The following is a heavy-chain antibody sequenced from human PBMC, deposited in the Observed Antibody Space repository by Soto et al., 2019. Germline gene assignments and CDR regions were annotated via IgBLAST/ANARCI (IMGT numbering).Heavy chain of an antibody. Sequence: GASVKVSCKASGGTFSRYTFTWVRQAPGQGLEWMGRIIPILDIPNYAQNFQGRVTITADKSTSTAYMELSRLRSDDTAVYYCAREKVPAATYFDYWGQGTLVTVSS. D-gene: IGHD2-2*01. CDR2: IIPILDIP. CDR1: GGTFSRYT. V-gene: IGHV1-69*02. J-gene: IGHJ4*02. CDR3: AREKVPAATYFDY.